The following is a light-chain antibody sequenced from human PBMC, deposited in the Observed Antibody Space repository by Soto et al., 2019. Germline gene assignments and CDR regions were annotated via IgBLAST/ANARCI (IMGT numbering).Light chain of an antibody. CDR2: EAF. CDR1: QSIDNY. CDR3: QQSGSSFYT. J-gene: IGKJ2*01. Sequence: EIVLTQSPATLSLSPGERATLSCRASQSIDNYLGWYQQKPGQAPRLLIFEAFNRATGIPARFSGSRSGTDFTLTISSLEPEDFAVYYCQQSGSSFYTFGQGTKLEIK. V-gene: IGKV3-11*01.